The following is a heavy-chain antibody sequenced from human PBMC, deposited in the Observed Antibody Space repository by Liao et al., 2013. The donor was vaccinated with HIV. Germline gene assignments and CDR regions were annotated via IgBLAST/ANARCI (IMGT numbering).Heavy chain of an antibody. Sequence: QVQLQESGPGLVRPSETLSLNCTVSGGSIGSNYWNWIRQAPGKGLEWIGYIYYGGTTNYNPSLSSRVTMSVDRSKGQFSLKLSSVTVADTAIYYCARGGGVGTLSHFDSWGQGILVIVS. D-gene: IGHD3-16*01. J-gene: IGHJ4*02. CDR1: GGSIGSNY. CDR2: IYYGGTT. V-gene: IGHV4-59*01. CDR3: ARGGGVGTLSHFDS.